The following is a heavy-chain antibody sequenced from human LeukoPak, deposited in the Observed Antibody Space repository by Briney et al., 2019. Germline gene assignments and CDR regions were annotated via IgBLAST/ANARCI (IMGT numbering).Heavy chain of an antibody. CDR1: AFTFSSYG. J-gene: IGHJ4*02. CDR2: IRCDGSNK. D-gene: IGHD6-13*01. CDR3: AKDHYPAVGYDYFDY. Sequence: PGGTLRLSCAASAFTFSSYGMSWVRQAPGKGLEWVAFIRCDGSNKYYADSVKGRFTISRDNSKNTLYLQMDSLRAEDTAVYYCAKDHYPAVGYDYFDYWGQGTLVTVSS. V-gene: IGHV3-30*02.